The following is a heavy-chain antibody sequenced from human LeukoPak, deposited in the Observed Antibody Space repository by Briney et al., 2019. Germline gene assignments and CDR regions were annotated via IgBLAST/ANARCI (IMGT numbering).Heavy chain of an antibody. V-gene: IGHV4-61*08. Sequence: SETLSLTCTVSGGSISSGGYYWSWIRQHPGKGLEWIGYIYYSGSTYYNPSLKSRVTISVDTSKNQFSLKLSSVTAADTAVYYCARSYDFWSGYYTGHYYYYGMDVWGQGTTVTVSS. D-gene: IGHD3-3*01. CDR1: GGSISSGGYY. CDR2: IYYSGST. J-gene: IGHJ6*02. CDR3: ARSYDFWSGYYTGHYYYYGMDV.